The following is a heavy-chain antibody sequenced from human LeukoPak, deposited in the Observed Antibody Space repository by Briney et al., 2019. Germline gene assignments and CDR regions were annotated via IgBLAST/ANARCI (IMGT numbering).Heavy chain of an antibody. CDR3: AGRRVLDASFDY. J-gene: IGHJ4*02. CDR2: IRFDGSNK. V-gene: IGHV3-30*02. D-gene: IGHD3-16*01. Sequence: GGSLRLSCAASGFTFSSYGMHWVRQPPGKGLEWVALIRFDGSNKYYADSVKGRFTISRDNSKNTLFLQMNRLRAEDTAVYYCAGRRVLDASFDYWGQGTLVTVSS. CDR1: GFTFSSYG.